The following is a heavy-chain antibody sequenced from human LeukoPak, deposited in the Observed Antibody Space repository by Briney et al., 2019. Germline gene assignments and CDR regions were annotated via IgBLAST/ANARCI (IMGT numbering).Heavy chain of an antibody. CDR1: GGSFSGYY. CDR2: INHSGST. Sequence: PSETLSLTCAVYGGSFSGYYWSWIRQPPGKGLEWIGEINHSGSTNYNPSLKSRVTILADTSKNQFSLKLSSVTAAGTAVYYCARGLGGWYVYYFDYWGQGTLVTVSS. V-gene: IGHV4-34*01. D-gene: IGHD6-19*01. J-gene: IGHJ4*02. CDR3: ARGLGGWYVYYFDY.